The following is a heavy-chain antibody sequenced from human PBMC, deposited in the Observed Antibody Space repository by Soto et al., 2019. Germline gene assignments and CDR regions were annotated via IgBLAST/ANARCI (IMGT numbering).Heavy chain of an antibody. V-gene: IGHV3-33*01. CDR3: AREGTYCRGGSCYSYYYYYYGMDV. Sequence: XVSLRLSCAASGFTFSSYGMHWVRQAPGKGLEWVAVIWYDGSNKYYADSVKGRFTISRDNSKNTLYLQMNSLRAEDTAVYYCAREGTYCRGGSCYSYYYYYYGMDVWGQGTTVTVSS. CDR1: GFTFSSYG. D-gene: IGHD2-15*01. J-gene: IGHJ6*02. CDR2: IWYDGSNK.